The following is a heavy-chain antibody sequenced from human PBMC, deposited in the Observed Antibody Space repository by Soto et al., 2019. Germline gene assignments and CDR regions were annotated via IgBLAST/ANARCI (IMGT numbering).Heavy chain of an antibody. V-gene: IGHV3-23*01. D-gene: IGHD6-13*01. J-gene: IGHJ4*02. CDR2: ISASGGNT. Sequence: EVQLLESGGGLVQPGGSLRLSCAASGFTFSSYVMTWVRQAPGKGLEWISAISASGGNTYYADSVKGRFTISRDNSKKSLYLRVNSLRVEDMALYYGAKEGGGLAAAVDRPLGASDCWGQGTLVTVSS. CDR3: AKEGGGLAAAVDRPLGASDC. CDR1: GFTFSSYV.